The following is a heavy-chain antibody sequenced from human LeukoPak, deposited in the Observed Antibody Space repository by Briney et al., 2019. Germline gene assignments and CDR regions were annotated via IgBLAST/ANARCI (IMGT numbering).Heavy chain of an antibody. Sequence: GGSLRLSCAASGFTFSSYAMHWVRQAPGKGLEYVSAISSNGGSTYYANSVKGRFTISRDNSKNTLYLQMGSLRAEDMAVYYCARGSLTPGSYGPQAAFDIWGQGTMVTVSS. CDR1: GFTFSSYA. CDR2: ISSNGGST. V-gene: IGHV3-64*01. D-gene: IGHD5-18*01. J-gene: IGHJ3*02. CDR3: ARGSLTPGSYGPQAAFDI.